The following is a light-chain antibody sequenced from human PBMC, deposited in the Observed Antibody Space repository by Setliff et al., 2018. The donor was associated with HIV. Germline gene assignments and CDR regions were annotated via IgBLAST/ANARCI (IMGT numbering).Light chain of an antibody. V-gene: IGLV1-44*01. J-gene: IGLJ3*02. CDR3: ASWDDTLNGGV. Sequence: QSVLTQPPSASGTPGQRITISCSGSSSNIGSNIVYWYQQFPETAPKLLIDSNNQWPSGVPDRFSGSKSDTSASLAISGLQSEDEADYFCASWDDTLNGGVFGGGTKVTVL. CDR2: SNN. CDR1: SSNIGSNI.